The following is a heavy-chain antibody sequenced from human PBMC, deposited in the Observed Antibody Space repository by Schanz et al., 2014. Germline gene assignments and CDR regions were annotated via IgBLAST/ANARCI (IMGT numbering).Heavy chain of an antibody. CDR2: ISFDGRNT. CDR1: GFTFGGYA. Sequence: QVQLLESGGGVVQPGRSLRLSCAVSGFTFGGYALHWVRQAPGKGLEWVGFISFDGRNTGYAHSVKGRFTISRDNSKNTVNLQMNSLRAEDTAIYFCAKDLLWLGESYYYGMGVWGHGTAVTVSS. CDR3: AKDLLWLGESYYYGMGV. D-gene: IGHD3-10*01. V-gene: IGHV3-30*07. J-gene: IGHJ6*02.